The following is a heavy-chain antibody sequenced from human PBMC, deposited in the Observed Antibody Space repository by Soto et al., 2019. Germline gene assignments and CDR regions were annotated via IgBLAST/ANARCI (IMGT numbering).Heavy chain of an antibody. D-gene: IGHD5-12*01. CDR1: GGSISSGGYY. J-gene: IGHJ4*02. CDR3: ARGHPGRDGYNPFFDY. Sequence: QVQLQESGPGLVKPSQTLSLTCTVSGGSISSGGYYWSWIRQHPGKGLEWIGNIYYSGSTYYNPSLKSRVTISVDTSKNQFSLKLSSVTAADTAVYYCARGHPGRDGYNPFFDYWGQGTLVTVSS. CDR2: IYYSGST. V-gene: IGHV4-31*03.